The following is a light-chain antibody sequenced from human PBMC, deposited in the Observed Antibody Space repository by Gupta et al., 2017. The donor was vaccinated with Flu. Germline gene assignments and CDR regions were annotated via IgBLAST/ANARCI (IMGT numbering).Light chain of an antibody. Sequence: QTVRITCPGDSLRSYYASWYQQKPGQAPVLVIYGKNNRPSGIPDRFSGSSSGNTASLTITGAQAEDEADYYCNSRDSSGNHLGVFGGGTKLTVL. J-gene: IGLJ3*02. CDR1: SLRSYY. CDR3: NSRDSSGNHLGV. CDR2: GKN. V-gene: IGLV3-19*01.